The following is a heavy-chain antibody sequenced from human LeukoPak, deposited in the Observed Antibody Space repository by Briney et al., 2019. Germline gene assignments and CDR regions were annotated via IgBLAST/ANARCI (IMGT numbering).Heavy chain of an antibody. CDR2: IYYSGST. J-gene: IGHJ3*02. CDR1: GGSISSYY. CDR3: ARGFLGVYSSGWFDAFDI. D-gene: IGHD6-19*01. V-gene: IGHV4-59*01. Sequence: PSETLSLTCTVSGGSISSYYWSWIRQPPGKGLEWIGYIYYSGSTNYNPSLKSRVTISVDTSKNQFSLKLSSVTAADTAVYYCARGFLGVYSSGWFDAFDIWGQGTMVTVSS.